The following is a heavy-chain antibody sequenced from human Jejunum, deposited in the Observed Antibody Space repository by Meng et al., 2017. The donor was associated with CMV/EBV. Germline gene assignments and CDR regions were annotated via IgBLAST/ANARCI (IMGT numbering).Heavy chain of an antibody. CDR1: GLTLSSNE. CDR2: ISTSGGTK. CDR3: ARLDAGLLNDY. V-gene: IGHV3-48*03. Sequence: AASGLTLSSNEMNWVRQAPGKGLEWVSYISTSGGTKYYADSVKGRFTISRGNANNSLYLQMNSLRAEDTAVYYCARLDAGLLNDYWGQGVLVTVSS. J-gene: IGHJ4*02. D-gene: IGHD2-15*01.